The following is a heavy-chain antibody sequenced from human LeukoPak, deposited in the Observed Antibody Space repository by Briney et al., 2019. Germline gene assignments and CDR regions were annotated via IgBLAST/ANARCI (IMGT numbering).Heavy chain of an antibody. Sequence: GGSLRLSCAASGFTLNSYVMSWVRQEPAKGLEWVSGIFGGGGGTWYADSLKGRFTISRDNSKNTLYLQMNSLRAEDTAVYYGARYCGDSSCYSGFDYWGRGTLVTVSS. CDR3: ARYCGDSSCYSGFDY. CDR1: GFTLNSYV. CDR2: IFGGGGGT. D-gene: IGHD2-15*01. J-gene: IGHJ4*02. V-gene: IGHV3-23*01.